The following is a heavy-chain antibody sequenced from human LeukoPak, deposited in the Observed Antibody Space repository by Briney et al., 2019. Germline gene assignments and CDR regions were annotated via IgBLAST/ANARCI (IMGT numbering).Heavy chain of an antibody. Sequence: PSETLSLTCAVSGGSISSGDYYWSWIRQPPGKGLEWIGYIYYSGSTYYNPSLKSRVTISVDTSKNQFSLKLSSVTAADTAVYYCARAAPRYCSSTSCYVERDFDPWGQGTLVTVSS. J-gene: IGHJ5*02. CDR3: ARAAPRYCSSTSCYVERDFDP. CDR1: GGSISSGDYY. CDR2: IYYSGST. D-gene: IGHD2-2*01. V-gene: IGHV4-30-4*01.